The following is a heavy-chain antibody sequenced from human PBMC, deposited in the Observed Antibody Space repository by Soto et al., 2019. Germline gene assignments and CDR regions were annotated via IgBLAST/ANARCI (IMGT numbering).Heavy chain of an antibody. CDR2: IYPGDSDT. CDR1: GYSFTSYW. J-gene: IGHJ5*02. V-gene: IGHV5-51*01. Sequence: SLKISCKGSGYSFTSYWIGWVRQMPGKGLEWMGIIYPGDSDTRYSPSSQGQVTISADKSISTAYLQWSSLKASDTAMYYCARGGDFWSGPNNWFDPWGQGTLVTVSS. D-gene: IGHD3-3*01. CDR3: ARGGDFWSGPNNWFDP.